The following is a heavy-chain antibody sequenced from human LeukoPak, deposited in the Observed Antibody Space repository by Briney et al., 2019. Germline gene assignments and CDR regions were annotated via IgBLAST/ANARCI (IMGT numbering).Heavy chain of an antibody. CDR1: GGSFSGYY. CDR2: INHSGST. Sequence: SETLSLTCAVYGGSFSGYYWSWIRQPPGKGLEWIGEINHSGSTNYNPSLKSRVTISVDTSKNQFSLKLSSVTAADTAVYYCARRGGDGYNYWFDPWGQGTLVTVSS. J-gene: IGHJ5*02. CDR3: ARRGGDGYNYWFDP. D-gene: IGHD5-24*01. V-gene: IGHV4-34*01.